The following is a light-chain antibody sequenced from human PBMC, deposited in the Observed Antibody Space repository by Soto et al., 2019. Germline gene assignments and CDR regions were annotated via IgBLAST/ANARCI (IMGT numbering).Light chain of an antibody. J-gene: IGKJ2*01. V-gene: IGKV3-15*01. CDR2: DAS. Sequence: VVTYYPVARASSTEGSDTLSCRARQSISRSLAWYQQKPGQAPRLLISDASTRATGIPARFSGSGSGTEFTLTFAILQSEDFALYYCHQYNSLPPGIFGQGTKVDIK. CDR3: HQYNSLPPGI. CDR1: QSISRS.